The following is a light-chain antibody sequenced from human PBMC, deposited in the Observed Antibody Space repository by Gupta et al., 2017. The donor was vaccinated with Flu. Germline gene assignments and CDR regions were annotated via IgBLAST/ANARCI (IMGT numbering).Light chain of an antibody. V-gene: IGKV3-20*01. CDR1: QSIISNY. J-gene: IGKJ2*03. CDR2: GAS. Sequence: EIVLTPSPGTLSLSPGERATLSCRASQSIISNYLAWYQQKPGQAPRLLIFGASRRATGIPDRFSGSGSGTDFTLTISRREPEDFAVYYCQQYGSSPLYSFGQGTKLEIK. CDR3: QQYGSSPLYS.